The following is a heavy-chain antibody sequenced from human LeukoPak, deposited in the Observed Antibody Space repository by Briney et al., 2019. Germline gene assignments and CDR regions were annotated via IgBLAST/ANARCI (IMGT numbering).Heavy chain of an antibody. V-gene: IGHV4-34*01. D-gene: IGHD2-15*01. J-gene: IGHJ4*02. Sequence: SETLSLTCAVYGGSFSGYYWSWIRQPPGNGLEWIGEINHSGSTNYTPSLKSRVTLSVDTSKNQFSLKLSSVTAADTAVYYCARLTGWGRHCSGGSCPGTGYYFDYWGQGTLVTVSS. CDR3: ARLTGWGRHCSGGSCPGTGYYFDY. CDR1: GGSFSGYY. CDR2: INHSGST.